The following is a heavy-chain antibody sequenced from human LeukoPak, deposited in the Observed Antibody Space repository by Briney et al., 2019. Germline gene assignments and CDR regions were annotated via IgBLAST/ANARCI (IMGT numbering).Heavy chain of an antibody. D-gene: IGHD5-24*01. CDR1: GFTFSSYS. V-gene: IGHV3-21*01. J-gene: IGHJ4*02. CDR3: ARDDAGSRDGYNAPNDY. Sequence: GGSLRLSCAASGFTFSSYSMNWVRQAPGKGLEWVSSISSSYIYYADSVKGRFTISRDNVKNSLYLQMNSLRAEDTAVYYCARDDAGSRDGYNAPNDYWGQGTLVTVSS. CDR2: ISSSYI.